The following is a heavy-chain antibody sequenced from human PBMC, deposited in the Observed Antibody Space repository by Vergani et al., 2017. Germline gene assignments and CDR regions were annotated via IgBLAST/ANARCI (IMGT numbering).Heavy chain of an antibody. CDR3: ARGEDIVVVVAALYFDY. CDR1: GFTFSSYA. CDR2: ISYDGSNK. D-gene: IGHD2-15*01. J-gene: IGHJ4*02. V-gene: IGHV3-30-3*01. Sequence: QVQLVESGGGVVQPGRSLRLSCAASGFTFSSYAMHWVRQAPGKGLEWVAVISYDGSNKYYADSVKGRFTISRDNSKNTPYLQMNSLRAEDTAVYYCARGEDIVVVVAALYFDYWGQGTLVTVSS.